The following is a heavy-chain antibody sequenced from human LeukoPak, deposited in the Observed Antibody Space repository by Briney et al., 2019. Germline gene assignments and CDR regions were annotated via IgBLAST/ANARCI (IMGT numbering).Heavy chain of an antibody. V-gene: IGHV3-23*01. Sequence: GGSLRLSCAASGFTFSSYGMSWVRQAPGKGLEWVSAISGSGGSTYYADSVKGRFTISRDNSKNTLYLQMNSLRAEDTAVYYCAKGPYSNSHYYFDYWGQGSLVTVSS. CDR1: GFTFSSYG. J-gene: IGHJ4*02. CDR3: AKGPYSNSHYYFDY. CDR2: ISGSGGST. D-gene: IGHD6-6*01.